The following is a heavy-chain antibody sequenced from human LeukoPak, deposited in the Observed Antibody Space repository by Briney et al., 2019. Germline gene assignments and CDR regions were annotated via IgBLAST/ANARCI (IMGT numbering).Heavy chain of an antibody. D-gene: IGHD3-10*01. CDR3: VTQILLCHYY. CDR1: GGSISSYY. Sequence: SEALSLTCTVSGGSISSYYWNWIRQPPGEGLEWIGYIYYSGTTNYNPSLKSRVTISVDTSNNQFSLKLTSVTAADTAMYYCVTQILLCHYYWGQGTLVTVSS. CDR2: IYYSGTT. J-gene: IGHJ4*02. V-gene: IGHV4-59*08.